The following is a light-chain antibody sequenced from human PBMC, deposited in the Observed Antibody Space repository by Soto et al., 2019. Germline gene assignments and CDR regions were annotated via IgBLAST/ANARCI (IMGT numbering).Light chain of an antibody. Sequence: DIQMTQSPSTLSAFVGDRVTITCRASQSVNSWLAWYQQRPGKAPKLLIYDASTLESGVPSRFSGSGSGTEFTLTITSLQPEDFATYYCLRLNSYPLTFGGGTKVDIK. CDR1: QSVNSW. CDR2: DAS. J-gene: IGKJ4*01. V-gene: IGKV1-5*01. CDR3: LRLNSYPLT.